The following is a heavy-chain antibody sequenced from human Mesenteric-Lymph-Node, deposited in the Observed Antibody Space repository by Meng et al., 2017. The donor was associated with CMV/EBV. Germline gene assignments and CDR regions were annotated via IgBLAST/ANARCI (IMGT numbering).Heavy chain of an antibody. D-gene: IGHD5-18*01. J-gene: IGHJ4*02. Sequence: YGGSFSGYYWSWIRQPPGKGLEWIGEINHSGSTNYNPSLKSRVTISVDTSKNQFSLKLSSVTAADTAVYYCARGQNIGYSYGSRFDYWGQGTLVTASS. CDR1: GGSFSGYY. CDR3: ARGQNIGYSYGSRFDY. CDR2: INHSGST. V-gene: IGHV4-34*01.